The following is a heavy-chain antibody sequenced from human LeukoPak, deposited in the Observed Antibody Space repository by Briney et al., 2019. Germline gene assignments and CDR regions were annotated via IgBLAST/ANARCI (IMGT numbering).Heavy chain of an antibody. V-gene: IGHV3-49*03. D-gene: IGHD3-10*01. CDR2: IRSKAYGGTT. CDR1: GFTFGDYA. Sequence: AGGSLRLSCTASGFTFGDYAMSWFRPAPGKGLEWVGFIRSKAYGGTTEYAASVKGRFTISRDDSKSIAYLQMNSLKTEDTAVYYCTRVGSSSDLWFGETPPYPYDYWGQGTLVTVSS. CDR3: TRVGSSSDLWFGETPPYPYDY. J-gene: IGHJ4*02.